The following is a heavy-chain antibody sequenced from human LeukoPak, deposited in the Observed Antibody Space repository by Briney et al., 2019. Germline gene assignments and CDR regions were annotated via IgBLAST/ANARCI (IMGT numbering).Heavy chain of an antibody. D-gene: IGHD3-22*01. CDR3: ARANYYDSSGDDAFDI. CDR2: INPNSGGT. Sequence: ASVKVSCKASGYTFTGYYMHWVRQAPGQGLEWMGRINPNSGGTNYAQKFQGRVTMTRDTSISTAYMELSRLRSDDTAVYYCARANYYDSSGDDAFDIRGQGTMVTVSS. CDR1: GYTFTGYY. J-gene: IGHJ3*02. V-gene: IGHV1-2*06.